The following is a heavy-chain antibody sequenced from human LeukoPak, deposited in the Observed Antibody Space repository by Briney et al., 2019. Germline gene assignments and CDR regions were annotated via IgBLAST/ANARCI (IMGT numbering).Heavy chain of an antibody. V-gene: IGHV4-34*01. CDR2: IYHSGST. D-gene: IGHD2-15*01. CDR1: GGSFSGYY. J-gene: IGHJ5*02. Sequence: SETLSLTCAVYGGSFSGYYWYWIRQPPGKGLEWIGEIYHSGSTNYNPSLKSRVTISVDTSKNQFSLRLRSVTAADTAVYYCARGTHWFDPWGQGTLVTVSS. CDR3: ARGTHWFDP.